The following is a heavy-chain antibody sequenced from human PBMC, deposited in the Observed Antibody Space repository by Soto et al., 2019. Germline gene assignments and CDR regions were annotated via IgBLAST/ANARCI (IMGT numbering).Heavy chain of an antibody. CDR2: ISGSGGTT. V-gene: IGHV3-23*01. J-gene: IGHJ4*02. Sequence: GGSLRLSCTTSGFTFSSYAMSWVRQAPGKGLEWVSAISGSGGTTYYADSVKGRFTISRDNSKNTLYLRMSSLRAEDSAVYYCAKDPYDTSGYYSSYWGQGTLVTVSS. CDR3: AKDPYDTSGYYSSY. D-gene: IGHD3-22*01. CDR1: GFTFSSYA.